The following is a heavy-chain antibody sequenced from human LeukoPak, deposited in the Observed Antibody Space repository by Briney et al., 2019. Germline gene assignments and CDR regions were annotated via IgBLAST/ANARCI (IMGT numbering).Heavy chain of an antibody. CDR1: GNSISSGYY. D-gene: IGHD1-26*01. J-gene: IGHJ4*02. CDR3: AGSVGAGFDY. CDR2: IYHSGST. V-gene: IGHV4-38-2*01. Sequence: SETLSLTCAVSGNSISSGYYWGWIRQPPGKGLEWIGSIYHSGSTYYNPSLKSRVTISVDTSKNQFSLKLSSVTAADTAVYYCAGSVGAGFDYWGQGTLVTVSS.